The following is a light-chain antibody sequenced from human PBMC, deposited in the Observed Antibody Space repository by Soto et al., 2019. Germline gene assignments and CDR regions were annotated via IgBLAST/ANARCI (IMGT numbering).Light chain of an antibody. CDR2: EVT. CDR1: SSDVGGYNY. V-gene: IGLV2-8*01. J-gene: IGLJ1*01. CDR3: SSYAGSLYG. Sequence: QSALTQPPSASVSPGQSVTISCTGTSSDVGGYNYVSWYPQHPGKAPNLMIYEVTKRPSGVPDRFSGSKSGNTASLTVSGIQDEAEADYYCSSYAGSLYGFGTGTKVT.